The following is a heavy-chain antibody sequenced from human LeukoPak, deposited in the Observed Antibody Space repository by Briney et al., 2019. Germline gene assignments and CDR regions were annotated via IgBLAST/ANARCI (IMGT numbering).Heavy chain of an antibody. CDR3: AGRLWRRDGYNLSAFDI. CDR2: IYYSGST. V-gene: IGHV4-59*01. Sequence: PSETLSLTCTVSGGSISSYYWNWIRQPPGKGLEWIGHIYYSGSTNYNPSLKSRVTISVDTSKNQFSLKLSSVTAADTAVYYCAGRLWRRDGYNLSAFDIWGQGTMVTVSS. J-gene: IGHJ3*02. CDR1: GGSISSYY. D-gene: IGHD5-24*01.